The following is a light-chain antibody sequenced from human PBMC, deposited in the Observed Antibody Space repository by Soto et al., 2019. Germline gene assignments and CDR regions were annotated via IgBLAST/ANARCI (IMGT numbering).Light chain of an antibody. Sequence: QSALTQPASVSGSPGQSIAISCTGTSCDVGGFNYVSWYQQHPGKAPKFLIYDVSSRPSGVSDRFSGSKSGNTASLTISGLQAEDEADYYCASYTTSSTYVFGTGTKLTVL. CDR1: SCDVGGFNY. CDR2: DVS. J-gene: IGLJ1*01. CDR3: ASYTTSSTYV. V-gene: IGLV2-14*03.